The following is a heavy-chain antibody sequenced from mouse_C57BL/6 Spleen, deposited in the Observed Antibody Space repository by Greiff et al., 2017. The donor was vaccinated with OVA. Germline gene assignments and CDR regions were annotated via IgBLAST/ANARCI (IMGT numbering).Heavy chain of an antibody. CDR1: GYAFSSSW. CDR2: IYPGDGDT. V-gene: IGHV1-82*01. J-gene: IGHJ2*01. Sequence: VQLKQSGPELVKPGASVKISCKASGYAFSSSWMNWVKQRPGKGLEWIGRIYPGDGDTNYNGKFKGKATLTADKSSSTAYMQLSSLTSEDSAVYFCARLEDAGYYFDYWGQGTTLTVSS. CDR3: ARLEDAGYYFDY.